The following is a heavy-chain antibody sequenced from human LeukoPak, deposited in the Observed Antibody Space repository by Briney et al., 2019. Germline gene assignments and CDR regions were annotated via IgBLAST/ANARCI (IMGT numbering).Heavy chain of an antibody. D-gene: IGHD2-15*01. V-gene: IGHV3-11*01. CDR2: ISSSGSTI. CDR1: GFTFSDYY. CDR3: AREMVGYCSGGSCSYYGMDV. J-gene: IGHJ6*02. Sequence: GGSLRLSCAASGFTFSDYYMSWIRQAPGKGLEWVSYISSSGSTIYYADSVKGRFTISRDNAKNSLYLQMNSLRAEDTAVYYCAREMVGYCSGGSCSYYGMDVWGQGTTVTVSS.